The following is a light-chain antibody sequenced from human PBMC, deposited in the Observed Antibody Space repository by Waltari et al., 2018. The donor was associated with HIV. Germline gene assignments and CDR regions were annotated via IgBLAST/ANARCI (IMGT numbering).Light chain of an antibody. CDR1: QSVNSNS. V-gene: IGKV3-20*01. CDR3: QQYGSSPQT. J-gene: IGKJ2*01. Sequence: EVVLTQSPDTLSLSPGEGAVLSCRASQSVNSNSLAWYQQKPGQAPRLLIVAASSRATGIPDRFSGSGSGTDFTLAISGLKPEDFATYYCQQYGSSPQTFGQGTKLEIK. CDR2: AAS.